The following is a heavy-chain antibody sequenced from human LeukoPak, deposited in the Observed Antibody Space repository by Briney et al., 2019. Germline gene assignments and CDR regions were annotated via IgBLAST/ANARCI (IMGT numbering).Heavy chain of an antibody. J-gene: IGHJ4*02. CDR3: ARDDRRYCSGGTCYSRDY. Sequence: PSETLSLTCAVYGGSFSGYYWRGIRQSPGKGLEWIGELNQSGITNYNPSLKTRVTISVDTSKNQLSLKLRSVIAADTAVYYCARDDRRYCSGGTCYSRDYWGQGTLVTVSS. CDR2: LNQSGIT. CDR1: GGSFSGYY. D-gene: IGHD2-15*01. V-gene: IGHV4-34*01.